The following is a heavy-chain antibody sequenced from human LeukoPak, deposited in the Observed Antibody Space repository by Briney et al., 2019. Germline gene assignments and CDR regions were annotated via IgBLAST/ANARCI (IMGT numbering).Heavy chain of an antibody. J-gene: IGHJ4*02. CDR2: ISWNSGSI. V-gene: IGHV3-9*01. D-gene: IGHD5-18*01. Sequence: GGSLRLSCAASGFTFDDYAMHWVRQAPGKGLEWVSGISWNSGSIGYADSVKGRFTISRDNAKNSLYLQMNSLRAEDTAVYYCATARGYNYGSFDYWGQGTLVTVSS. CDR1: GFTFDDYA. CDR3: ATARGYNYGSFDY.